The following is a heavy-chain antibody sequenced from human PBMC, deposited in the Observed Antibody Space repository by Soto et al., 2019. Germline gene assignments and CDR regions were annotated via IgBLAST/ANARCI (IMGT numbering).Heavy chain of an antibody. Sequence: PGGSLRLSCAASGFTFSSYGMHWVRQAPGKGLEWVAVIWYDGSNKYYADSVKGRFTISRDNSKNTLYLQMNSLRAEDTAVYYCARSGPRLLEAFDIWGQGTMVTVSS. CDR2: IWYDGSNK. CDR1: GFTFSSYG. CDR3: ARSGPRLLEAFDI. J-gene: IGHJ3*02. D-gene: IGHD2-21*02. V-gene: IGHV3-33*01.